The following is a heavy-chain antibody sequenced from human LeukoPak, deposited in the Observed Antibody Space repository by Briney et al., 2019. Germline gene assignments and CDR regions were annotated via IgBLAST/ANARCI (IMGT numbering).Heavy chain of an antibody. Sequence: SETLSLTCTVSGGSISSYYWSWIRQPPGKGLEWIGYIYYSGSTNYNPSLKSRVTISVDTSKNQFSLKLSSVTAAETAVYYCAREHRGYYGSGSYLDFGYWGQGTLVTVSS. J-gene: IGHJ4*02. CDR2: IYYSGST. CDR1: GGSISSYY. V-gene: IGHV4-59*01. CDR3: AREHRGYYGSGSYLDFGY. D-gene: IGHD3-10*01.